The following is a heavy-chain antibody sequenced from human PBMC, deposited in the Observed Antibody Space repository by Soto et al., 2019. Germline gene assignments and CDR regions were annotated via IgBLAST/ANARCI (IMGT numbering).Heavy chain of an antibody. CDR3: ASSPPLKYSSSSISPDDYYYYYGMDV. CDR1: GYTFTSYG. Sequence: ASVKVSCKASGYTFTSYGISWVRQAPGQGLEWMGWISAYNGNTNYAQKLQGRVTMTTDTSTSTAYMELRSLRSDDTAVYYCASSPPLKYSSSSISPDDYYYYYGMDVWGQGTTVTVS. D-gene: IGHD6-13*01. J-gene: IGHJ6*02. V-gene: IGHV1-18*01. CDR2: ISAYNGNT.